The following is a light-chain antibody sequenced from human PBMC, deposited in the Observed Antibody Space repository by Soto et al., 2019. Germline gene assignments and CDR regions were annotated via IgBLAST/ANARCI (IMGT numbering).Light chain of an antibody. CDR1: QSISSD. Sequence: EIVMTQSPATLSVSPGERATLSCRASQSISSDVAWYQQKPGQAPSLLIYGASTTATGIPARFSGSGSGTEFTLTISSLQSEDFAVYNCQQYNKWPRTFGQGTKVDIK. V-gene: IGKV3-15*01. J-gene: IGKJ2*01. CDR2: GAS. CDR3: QQYNKWPRT.